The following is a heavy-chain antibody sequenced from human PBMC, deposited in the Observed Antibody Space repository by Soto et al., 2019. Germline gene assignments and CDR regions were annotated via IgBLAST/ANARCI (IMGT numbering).Heavy chain of an antibody. D-gene: IGHD3-10*01. CDR1: GFTFSSYG. CDR3: AKEWFGELLYGMDV. J-gene: IGHJ6*02. V-gene: IGHV3-30*18. Sequence: QVQLVESGGGVVQPGRSRRLSCAASGFTFSSYGMHWVRQAPGKGLEWVAVISYDGSNKYYADSVKGRFTISRDNSKNTLYLQMNSLRAEDTAVYYCAKEWFGELLYGMDVWGQGTTVTVSS. CDR2: ISYDGSNK.